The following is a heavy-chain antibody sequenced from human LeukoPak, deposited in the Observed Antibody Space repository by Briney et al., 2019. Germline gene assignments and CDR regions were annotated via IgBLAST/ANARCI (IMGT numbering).Heavy chain of an antibody. CDR1: GFTFNNYA. CDR3: AKDPTSVGGRHDWLLDS. D-gene: IGHD3-9*01. J-gene: IGHJ5*02. CDR2: IGFGDDSA. V-gene: IGHV3-23*01. Sequence: GGSLRLSCAASGFTFNNYAMSWVRQAPGKGLEWVSTIGFGDDSAYYADSVKGRFTISRDNSKNTLYLQMNYLRAEDTAVYYCAKDPTSVGGRHDWLLDSWGQGTLVTVSS.